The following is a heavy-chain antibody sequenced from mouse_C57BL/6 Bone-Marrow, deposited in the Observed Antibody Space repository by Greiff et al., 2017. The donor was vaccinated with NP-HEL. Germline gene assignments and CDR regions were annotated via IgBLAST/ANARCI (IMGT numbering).Heavy chain of an antibody. CDR2: ISSGGDYI. J-gene: IGHJ4*01. CDR3: TRDPAQAYAMDY. D-gene: IGHD3-2*02. Sequence: DVMLVESGEGLVKPGGSLKLSCAASGFTFSSYAMSWVRQTPEKRLEWVAYISSGGDYIYYADTVKGRFTISRDNARNTLYLQMSSLKSEDTAMYYCTRDPAQAYAMDYWGQGTSVTVSS. CDR1: GFTFSSYA. V-gene: IGHV5-9-1*02.